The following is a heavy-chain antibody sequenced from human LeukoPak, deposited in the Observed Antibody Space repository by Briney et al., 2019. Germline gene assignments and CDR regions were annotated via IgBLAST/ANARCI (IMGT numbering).Heavy chain of an antibody. CDR3: ARDEGAFGGIIVPRD. CDR1: GFTFSNYG. D-gene: IGHD3-16*02. Sequence: GGSLRLSCAASGFTFSNYGMHWVRQAPGKGLEWVAVTLYDGSNNYYADSVKGRFTISRDDSNNTLYLQMHNLRAEDTALYFCARDEGAFGGIIVPRDWGQGTLVTVSS. CDR2: TLYDGSNN. V-gene: IGHV3-30*03. J-gene: IGHJ4*02.